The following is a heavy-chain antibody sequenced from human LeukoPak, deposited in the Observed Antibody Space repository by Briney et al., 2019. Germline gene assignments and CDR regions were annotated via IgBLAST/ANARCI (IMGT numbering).Heavy chain of an antibody. CDR2: ISSSGSTI. J-gene: IGHJ4*02. CDR1: GFTFSDYY. Sequence: GGSLRLSCAASGFTFSDYYMSWIRQAPGKGLEGVSYISSSGSTIYYADSVKGRFTISRDNAKNSLYLQMNSLRAEDTAVYYCARGDYYGSGSYYPTPDYWGQGTLVTVSS. D-gene: IGHD3-10*01. CDR3: ARGDYYGSGSYYPTPDY. V-gene: IGHV3-11*01.